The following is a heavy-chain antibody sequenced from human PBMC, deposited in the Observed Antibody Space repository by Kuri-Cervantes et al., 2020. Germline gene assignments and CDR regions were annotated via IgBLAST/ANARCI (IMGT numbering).Heavy chain of an antibody. CDR1: GFTFSSYT. V-gene: IGHV3-23*01. CDR3: AKADEDFYDTSGNLDY. Sequence: GESLKISCAASGFTFSSYTITWVRQTPGKGLEWVSSVGHRTGNTYYADSVKGRFTISRDISKNTLYLQLDGLRGDDTAVYYCAKADEDFYDTSGNLDYWGQGTPVTVSS. CDR2: VGHRTGNT. J-gene: IGHJ4*02. D-gene: IGHD3-22*01.